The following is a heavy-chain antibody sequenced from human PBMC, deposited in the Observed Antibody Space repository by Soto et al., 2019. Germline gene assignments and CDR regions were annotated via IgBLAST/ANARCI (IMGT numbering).Heavy chain of an antibody. V-gene: IGHV3-74*01. CDR1: GFTFTNLW. J-gene: IGHJ1*01. CDR3: VRDFR. Sequence: EVQLVESGGGLVQPGGSLRLSCAASGFTFTNLWIYWVRQTPEKGLVWVAGINGDGTITAYADSVKGRVTISRDNAKSTLYLQMNSLTIEDTALYYCVRDFRWGQGTLVTVSS. CDR2: INGDGTIT.